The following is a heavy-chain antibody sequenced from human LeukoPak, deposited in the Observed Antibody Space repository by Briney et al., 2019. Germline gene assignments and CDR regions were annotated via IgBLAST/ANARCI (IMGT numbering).Heavy chain of an antibody. Sequence: SETLSLTCIVSGGSINSYYWSWIRQPPGKGLEWIGFIYSSGSTNYSPSLKSRVTISVDTSNNQFSLKLNSVTAADTAVYYCARTGRGAATFDIWGQGTMVTVSS. V-gene: IGHV4-59*01. CDR3: ARTGRGAATFDI. CDR2: IYSSGST. CDR1: GGSINSYY. D-gene: IGHD1-1*01. J-gene: IGHJ3*02.